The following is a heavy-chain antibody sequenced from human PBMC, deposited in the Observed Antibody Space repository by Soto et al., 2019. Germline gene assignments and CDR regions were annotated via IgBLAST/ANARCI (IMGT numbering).Heavy chain of an antibody. CDR2: ISGSGGST. D-gene: IGHD6-6*01. CDR3: AKPRAARGYYYGMDV. CDR1: GFTFSSYA. J-gene: IGHJ6*02. V-gene: IGHV3-23*01. Sequence: PGGSLRLSCAASGFTFSSYAMSWVRQAPGKGLEWVSAISGSGGSTYYADSVKGRFTISRDNSKNTLYLQMNSLRAEDTAVYYCAKPRAARGYYYGMDVWGQGTTVTVSS.